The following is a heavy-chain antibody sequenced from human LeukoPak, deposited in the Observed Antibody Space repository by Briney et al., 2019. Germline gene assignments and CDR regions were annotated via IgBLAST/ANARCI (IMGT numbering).Heavy chain of an antibody. Sequence: GGSLRLSCAASGFTFSSYWMHWVRQAPGKGLVCVSRINSDGSSTSYADSVKGRFTISRDNARNSLFLQMNSLRAEDTAVYYCARGKVAVAATDDAFEIWGQGTIVTVSS. D-gene: IGHD6-19*01. CDR3: ARGKVAVAATDDAFEI. CDR2: INSDGSST. V-gene: IGHV3-74*01. J-gene: IGHJ3*02. CDR1: GFTFSSYW.